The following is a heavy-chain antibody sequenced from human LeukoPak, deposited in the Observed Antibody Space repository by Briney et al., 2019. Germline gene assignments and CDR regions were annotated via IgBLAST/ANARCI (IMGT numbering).Heavy chain of an antibody. J-gene: IGHJ6*02. CDR1: GGSLGTYF. CDR3: ARDRMDGGNSYYYYGMDV. Sequence: SETLSLTCTVSGGSLGTYFWSWIRQPPGQGLEWIGYIHYSGGTNYNPSLKSRVTISVDTSKNQFSLKLNSVTAADTAVYYCARDRMDGGNSYYYYGMDVWGQGTTVTVSS. V-gene: IGHV4-59*01. D-gene: IGHD4-23*01. CDR2: IHYSGGT.